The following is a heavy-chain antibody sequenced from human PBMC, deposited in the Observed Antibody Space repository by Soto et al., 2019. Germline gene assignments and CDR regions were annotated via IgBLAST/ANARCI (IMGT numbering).Heavy chain of an antibody. V-gene: IGHV3-30-3*01. CDR1: GFTFSSYA. CDR2: ISYDGSNK. J-gene: IGHJ5*02. D-gene: IGHD6-13*01. CDR3: ARVAGYSSSWYWFDP. Sequence: PGGSLRLSCAASGFTFSSYAMHWVRQAPGKGLEWVAVISYDGSNKYYADSVKGRFTISRDNSKNTLYLQMNSLRAEDTAVYYCARVAGYSSSWYWFDPWGQGTLVTVS.